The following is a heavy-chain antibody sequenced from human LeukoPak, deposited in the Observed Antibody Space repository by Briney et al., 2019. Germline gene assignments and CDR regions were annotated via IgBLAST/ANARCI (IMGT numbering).Heavy chain of an antibody. D-gene: IGHD4-17*01. Sequence: SETLSLTCTVSVGSISSYYWSWIRQPAGKGLEWIGRIYTSGSTNYNPSLKSRVTMSVDTSKNQFSLKLSSVTAADTAVYYCARRYGDYSGNWFDPWGQGTPVTVSS. J-gene: IGHJ5*02. CDR2: IYTSGST. V-gene: IGHV4-4*07. CDR1: VGSISSYY. CDR3: ARRYGDYSGNWFDP.